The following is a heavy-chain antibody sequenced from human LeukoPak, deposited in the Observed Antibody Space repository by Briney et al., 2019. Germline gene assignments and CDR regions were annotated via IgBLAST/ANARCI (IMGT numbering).Heavy chain of an antibody. CDR3: ARHGRGSGWDYFDY. J-gene: IGHJ4*02. CDR1: GFTFNRYG. CDR2: ISSDGNNK. Sequence: GGSLRLSCAASGFTFNRYGMHWVRQAPGKGLEWVTFISSDGNNKYYADSVKGRFTISRDNSKNTLYLQMNSLRAEDTAVYYCARHGRGSGWDYFDYWGQGTLVTVSS. V-gene: IGHV3-30*03. D-gene: IGHD6-19*01.